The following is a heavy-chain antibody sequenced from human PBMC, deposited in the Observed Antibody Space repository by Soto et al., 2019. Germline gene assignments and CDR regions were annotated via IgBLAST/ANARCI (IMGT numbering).Heavy chain of an antibody. Sequence: EVQLVESGGGLVQPGGSLRLSCAASGFTFSSYSMKLVRQAPGKGLGWVSYISSSSSTIYYADSVKGRFTISRDNAKNSLYLQMNSLRAEDTAVYYCARGAYYYDSSGLSYWGQGTLVTVSS. CDR2: ISSSSSTI. V-gene: IGHV3-48*01. D-gene: IGHD3-22*01. CDR3: ARGAYYYDSSGLSY. J-gene: IGHJ4*02. CDR1: GFTFSSYS.